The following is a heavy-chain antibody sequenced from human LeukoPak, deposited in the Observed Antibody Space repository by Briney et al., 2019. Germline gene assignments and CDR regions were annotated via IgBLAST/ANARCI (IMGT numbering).Heavy chain of an antibody. CDR1: GFTFSSYA. J-gene: IGHJ4*02. V-gene: IGHV3-23*05. D-gene: IGHD3-22*01. CDR2: ITSSYIRE. Sequence: GGSLRLSCAASGFTFSSYAVNWVRQAPGKGLEWVSAITSSYIREHYADSVKGRFTTSRDNSKNTLYLQLDSLRAEDTAVYYCAKRGVVIRVILVGFHKEAYYFDSWGQGALVTVSS. CDR3: AKRGVVIRVILVGFHKEAYYFDS.